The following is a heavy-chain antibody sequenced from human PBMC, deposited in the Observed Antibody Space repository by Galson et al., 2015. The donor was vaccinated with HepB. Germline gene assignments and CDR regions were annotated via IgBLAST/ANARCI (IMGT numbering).Heavy chain of an antibody. CDR2: IKSKNNGGTT. J-gene: IGHJ4*02. Sequence: SLRLSCAASGFTFSTAWMTWVRQAPGKGLEWVARIKSKNNGGTTEYAAPVEGRFTVSRDDSKSMLYLQMNSLKSEDTAVYYCTADIPGYGDGACDFWGQGTLVTVSS. CDR3: TADIPGYGDGACDF. CDR1: GFTFSTAW. D-gene: IGHD4-17*01. V-gene: IGHV3-15*01.